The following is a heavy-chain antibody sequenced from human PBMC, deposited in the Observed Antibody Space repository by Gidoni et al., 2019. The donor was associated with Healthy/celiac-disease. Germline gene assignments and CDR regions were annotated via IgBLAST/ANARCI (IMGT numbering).Heavy chain of an antibody. V-gene: IGHV3-33*01. D-gene: IGHD6-13*01. J-gene: IGHJ6*02. CDR1: GFPSGSEC. CDR2: IWYDGSNT. Sequence: VQLVDCGGSVVQPGRSLRLSCAAPGFPSGSECMHWVRQAPGKGLEWVAVIWYDGSNTYFADSVKGRFTISRDTSENTLYLQMKSLRAEYTAVYYCARDQGSAAGTGYYYYGMDVLGQGTTVTVSS. CDR3: ARDQGSAAGTGYYYYGMDV.